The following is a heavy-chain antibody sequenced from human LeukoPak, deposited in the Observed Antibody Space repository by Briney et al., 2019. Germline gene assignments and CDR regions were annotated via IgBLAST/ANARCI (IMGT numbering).Heavy chain of an antibody. CDR1: GFTFSSSA. Sequence: GGSLRLSCAASGFTFSSSAMSWVRQAPGKGLEWVSAISNNGGYTYYADSVQGRFTISRDNSKNTLYLQMNSLRAEDTAVYYCAKSMGIQLWLGDYWGQGTLVTVSS. V-gene: IGHV3-23*01. J-gene: IGHJ4*02. CDR2: ISNNGGYT. CDR3: AKSMGIQLWLGDY. D-gene: IGHD5-18*01.